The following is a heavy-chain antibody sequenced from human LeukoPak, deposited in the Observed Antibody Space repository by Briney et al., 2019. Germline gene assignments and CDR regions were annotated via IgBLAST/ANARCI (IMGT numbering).Heavy chain of an antibody. J-gene: IGHJ4*02. Sequence: ASVKVSCKASGYTFTAYYMHWVRQAPGQGLEWMGWINPNSGGTNYAQKLQGRVTMTTDTSTSTAYMELRSLRSDDTAVYYCARVITMIVVGEGLDYWGQGTLVTVSS. CDR3: ARVITMIVVGEGLDY. V-gene: IGHV1-2*02. CDR2: INPNSGGT. CDR1: GYTFTAYY. D-gene: IGHD3-22*01.